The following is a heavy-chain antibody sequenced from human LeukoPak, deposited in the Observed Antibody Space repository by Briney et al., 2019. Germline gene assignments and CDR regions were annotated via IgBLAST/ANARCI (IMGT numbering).Heavy chain of an antibody. J-gene: IGHJ4*02. V-gene: IGHV1-2*02. CDR2: INPNSGGT. CDR1: GYTFTGYY. CDR3: ARGVYIAAAQYGY. D-gene: IGHD6-13*01. Sequence: ASVKVSCKASGYTFTGYYMHWVRQAPGQGLEWMGWINPNSGGTNYAQKFQGRVTMTRDTSISTAYMELSRLRSDDTAVYYCARGVYIAAAQYGYWGQGTLVTVSS.